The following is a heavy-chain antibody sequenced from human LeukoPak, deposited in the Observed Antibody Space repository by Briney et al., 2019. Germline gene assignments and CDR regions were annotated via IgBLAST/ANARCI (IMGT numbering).Heavy chain of an antibody. CDR2: IKSKTDGGTT. CDR3: TTDEITMVRGRAFDI. D-gene: IGHD3-10*01. J-gene: IGHJ3*02. CDR1: GFSFSTHW. V-gene: IGHV3-15*01. Sequence: GGSLRLSCAASGFSFSTHWMHWVRQAPGKGLEWVGRIKSKTDGGTTDYAAPVKGRFTISRDDSKNTLYLQMNSLKTEDTAVYYCTTDEITMVRGRAFDIWGQGTMVTVSS.